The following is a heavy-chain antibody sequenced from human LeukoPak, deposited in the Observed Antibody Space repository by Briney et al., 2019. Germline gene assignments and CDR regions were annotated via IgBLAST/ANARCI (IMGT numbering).Heavy chain of an antibody. Sequence: GGSLRLSCAASGFTFSNYWMSWVRQAPGKGLEWVANIKQDGSEKYYVDSVKGRFTISRGNAKNSLYLQMNSLRAEDTAVYYCARDGATFSGYDWYYYMDVWGKGTTVTVSS. CDR3: ARDGATFSGYDWYYYMDV. CDR1: GFTFSNYW. CDR2: IKQDGSEK. D-gene: IGHD5-12*01. J-gene: IGHJ6*03. V-gene: IGHV3-7*01.